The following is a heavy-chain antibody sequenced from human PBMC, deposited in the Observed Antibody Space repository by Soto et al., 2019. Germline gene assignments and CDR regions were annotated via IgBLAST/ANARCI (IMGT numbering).Heavy chain of an antibody. CDR2: ISGSGGST. Sequence: PGGSLRLSCAASGFTFSSYAMSWVRQAPGKGLEWVSAISGSGGSTYYADSVKGRFTISRDNSKNTLYLQMNSLRAEDTAVYYCAKDRVVVAVAGTSDFYYCVQGTLVTVSS. V-gene: IGHV3-23*01. J-gene: IGHJ4*02. CDR1: GFTFSSYA. CDR3: AKDRVVVAVAGTSDFYY. D-gene: IGHD6-19*01.